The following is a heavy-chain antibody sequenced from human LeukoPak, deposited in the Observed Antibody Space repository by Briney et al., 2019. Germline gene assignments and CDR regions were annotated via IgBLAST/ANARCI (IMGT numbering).Heavy chain of an antibody. J-gene: IGHJ4*02. CDR3: ARCGYCTNGVCYTGTFDY. V-gene: IGHV1-18*01. D-gene: IGHD2-8*01. CDR1: GYTFTSYA. Sequence: ASVTVSCKASGYTFTSYAMNWVRPAPGQGLEWMGWISAYNGNTNYAQKLQGRVTMTTDTSTSTAYMELRSLRSDDTAVYYCARCGYCTNGVCYTGTFDYWGQGTLVTVSS. CDR2: ISAYNGNT.